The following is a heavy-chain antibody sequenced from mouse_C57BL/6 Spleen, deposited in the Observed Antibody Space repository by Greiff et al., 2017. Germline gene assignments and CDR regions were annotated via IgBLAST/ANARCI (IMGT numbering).Heavy chain of an antibody. J-gene: IGHJ1*03. V-gene: IGHV1-82*01. Sequence: QVQLQQSGPELVKPGASVKISCKASGYAFCSSWWNWVKQRPGKGLEWIGRFYPGDGDTTYNGKFKGKATLTADNSSSTAYMQLSSLTSEDSAVYFCARLGTTVTDWYFDVWGTGTTVTVSS. D-gene: IGHD2-5*01. CDR1: GYAFCSSW. CDR3: ARLGTTVTDWYFDV. CDR2: FYPGDGDT.